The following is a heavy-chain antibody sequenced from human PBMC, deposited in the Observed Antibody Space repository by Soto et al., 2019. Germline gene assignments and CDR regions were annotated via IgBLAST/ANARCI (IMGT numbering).Heavy chain of an antibody. CDR2: IYHTGST. Sequence: SETLSLTCNVSGDSLNSGAYYWTWIRQSPGRGLEWIGHIYHTGSTNYNPPLRSRLTISLDTSKSHFSLTLRSVNAVDTGVHYCARSWGGDGYSHWGQGTLVTVSS. J-gene: IGHJ4*02. V-gene: IGHV4-61*03. D-gene: IGHD2-15*01. CDR1: GDSLNSGAYY. CDR3: ARSWGGDGYSH.